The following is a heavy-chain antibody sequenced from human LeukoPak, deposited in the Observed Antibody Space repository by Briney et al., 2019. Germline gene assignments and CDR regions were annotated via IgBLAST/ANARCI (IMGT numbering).Heavy chain of an antibody. J-gene: IGHJ4*02. CDR3: ARTPSRLYGSSGYYYYFDY. V-gene: IGHV1-69*01. Sequence: ASVKVSCKASGGTFSSYAISWVRQAPGQGLEWMGGIIPIFGTANYAQKFQGRVTITADESTSTAYMELSSLRSEDTAVYYCARTPSRLYGSSGYYYYFDYWGQGTLVTVSS. CDR2: IIPIFGTA. CDR1: GGTFSSYA. D-gene: IGHD3-22*01.